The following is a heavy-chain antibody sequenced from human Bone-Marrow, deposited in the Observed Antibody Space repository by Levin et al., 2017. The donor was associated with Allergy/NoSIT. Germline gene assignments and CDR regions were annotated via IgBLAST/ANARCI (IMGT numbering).Heavy chain of an antibody. CDR1: GFTVSRNY. V-gene: IGHV3-66*01. CDR2: IYSGGDT. D-gene: IGHD6-13*01. J-gene: IGHJ4*02. Sequence: RAGGSLRLSCAASGFTVSRNYMSWVRQAPGKGLEWVSLIYSGGDTQYADSVKGRFTISRDNSKNTLYLQMNSLRADDTAVYYCARDGVGTAAGTPWGQGTLVTVSS. CDR3: ARDGVGTAAGTP.